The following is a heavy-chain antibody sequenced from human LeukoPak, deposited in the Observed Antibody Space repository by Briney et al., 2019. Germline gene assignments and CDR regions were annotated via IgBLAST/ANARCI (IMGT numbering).Heavy chain of an antibody. D-gene: IGHD6-6*01. CDR3: AKVGYSSSSGWFDP. J-gene: IGHJ5*02. CDR1: GFTFSDYA. V-gene: IGHV3-23*01. Sequence: GGSLRLSCAASGFTFSDYALSWVRQAPGKGLEWVSAISGSGGRTYYAESLKGRVTISRDNSKNTVFLQMKSLRAEDTAEYYCAKVGYSSSSGWFDPWGQGTLVTVSS. CDR2: ISGSGGRT.